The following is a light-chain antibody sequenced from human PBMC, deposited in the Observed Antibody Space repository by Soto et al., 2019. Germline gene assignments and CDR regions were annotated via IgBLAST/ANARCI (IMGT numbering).Light chain of an antibody. CDR3: SSYTSSSTLDV. V-gene: IGLV2-14*03. Sequence: QSALTQPASVSGSPGQSITISCTGTSSDVGGYNYVSWYQHHPGKAPKLMIYDVSNRPSGVSNRFSGSKSGNTASLTISGRQAEDEADYYCSSYTSSSTLDVFGTGTKVTVL. CDR1: SSDVGGYNY. J-gene: IGLJ1*01. CDR2: DVS.